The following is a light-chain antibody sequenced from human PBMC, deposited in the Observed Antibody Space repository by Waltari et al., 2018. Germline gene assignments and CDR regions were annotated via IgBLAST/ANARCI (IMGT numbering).Light chain of an antibody. J-gene: IGLJ2*01. CDR1: SSNIGRNY. V-gene: IGLV1-47*01. CDR3: AAWDDSLSGPVV. Sequence: QSVLTQPPSASGTPGQRVTIPCSGTSSNIGRNYVYWYQQLPGTAPKPLIYRNNLRPSGVPDRFSGSKSGTSASLAISGLRSEDEADYYCAAWDDSLSGPVVFGGGTKLTVL. CDR2: RNN.